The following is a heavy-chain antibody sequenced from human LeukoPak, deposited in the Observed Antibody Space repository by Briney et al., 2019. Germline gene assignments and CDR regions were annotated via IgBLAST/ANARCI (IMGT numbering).Heavy chain of an antibody. V-gene: IGHV3-21*01. CDR1: GFTFSNDG. CDR3: ARDQPNCSGGSCSTADY. Sequence: GGSLRLSCAGYGFTFSNDGMNWVRQAAGKGLEWVSSISSSSSYIYYADSVKGRFTISRDNAKNSLYLQMNSLRAEDTAVYYCARDQPNCSGGSCSTADYWGQGTLVTVSS. CDR2: ISSSSSYI. D-gene: IGHD2-15*01. J-gene: IGHJ4*02.